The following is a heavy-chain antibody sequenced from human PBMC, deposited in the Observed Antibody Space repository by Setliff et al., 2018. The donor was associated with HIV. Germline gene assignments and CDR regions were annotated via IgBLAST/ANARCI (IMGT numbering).Heavy chain of an antibody. D-gene: IGHD3-16*02. V-gene: IGHV4-59*08. CDR2: GHHSGTF. Sequence: SETLSLTCTVSDGPINNYWWNWIRQSPGKGLEWIGFGHHSGTFSYNPSLNSRFTISIDTSKNQFSLKATSVTAEDTAVYYCASTTGYTAGRGGYFDYWGQGLQVTVSS. J-gene: IGHJ4*02. CDR1: DGPINNYW. CDR3: ASTTGYTAGRGGYFDY.